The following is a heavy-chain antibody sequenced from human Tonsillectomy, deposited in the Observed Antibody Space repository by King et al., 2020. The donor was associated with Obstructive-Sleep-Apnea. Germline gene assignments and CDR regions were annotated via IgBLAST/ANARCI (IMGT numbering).Heavy chain of an antibody. Sequence: VQLVESGGGVVQPGRSLRLSCTASGFTFRSSAMHWVRQAPGEGLEWVTIISSDGGNKDYADSVKGRFIISRDNSNNTLYLQMNSLTVEDTALYYCARDRVRSLTAAFGMDVWGPGTTVIVSS. CDR2: ISSDGGNK. CDR1: GFTFRSSA. D-gene: IGHD1-14*01. CDR3: ARDRVRSLTAAFGMDV. J-gene: IGHJ6*02. V-gene: IGHV3-30-3*01.